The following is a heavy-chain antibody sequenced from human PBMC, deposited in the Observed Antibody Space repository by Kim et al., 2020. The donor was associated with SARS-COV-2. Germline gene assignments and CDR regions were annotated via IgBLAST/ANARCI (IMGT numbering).Heavy chain of an antibody. V-gene: IGHV3-48*02. J-gene: IGHJ4*02. Sequence: AASLKAQFTVPRDDAKNSVFLRMNSLRDEDTALYYCARRMALSAMDYWGQGTLVTVSS. D-gene: IGHD2-8*01. CDR3: ARRMALSAMDY.